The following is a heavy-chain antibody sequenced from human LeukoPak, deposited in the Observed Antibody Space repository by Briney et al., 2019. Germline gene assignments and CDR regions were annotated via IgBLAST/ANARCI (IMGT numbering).Heavy chain of an antibody. J-gene: IGHJ4*02. V-gene: IGHV3-7*01. CDR3: ARDGLRDFWSGYNFDY. CDR2: IKQDGSEK. Sequence: GGSLRLSCAASGFTFSSYWMSWVRQAPGKGLEWVANIKQDGSEKYYVDSVKGRFTISRDNAKNSLYLQMNSLRAEDTAVYYCARDGLRDFWSGYNFDYWGQETLVTVSS. D-gene: IGHD3-3*01. CDR1: GFTFSSYW.